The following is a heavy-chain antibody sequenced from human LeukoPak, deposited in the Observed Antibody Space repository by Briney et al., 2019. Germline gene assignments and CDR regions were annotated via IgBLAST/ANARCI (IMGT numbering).Heavy chain of an antibody. J-gene: IGHJ4*02. D-gene: IGHD3/OR15-3a*01. Sequence: GGSLRLSCAASGFTFSSYWMHWVRQAPGKGLVWVSRINSDGSSTSYADFVKGRFTISRDNAKNTLYLQMNSLRAEDTAVYYCARQTGSGLFILPGGQGTLVTVSS. CDR2: INSDGSST. CDR1: GFTFSSYW. CDR3: ARQTGSGLFILP. V-gene: IGHV3-74*01.